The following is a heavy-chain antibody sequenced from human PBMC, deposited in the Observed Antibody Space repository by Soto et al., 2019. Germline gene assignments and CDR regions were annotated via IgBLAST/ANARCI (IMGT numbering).Heavy chain of an antibody. CDR1: GYTFTSYA. J-gene: IGHJ4*02. CDR3: ASPTVAGTGIFDY. V-gene: IGHV1-69*13. D-gene: IGHD6-19*01. CDR2: INPIFGTA. Sequence: SVKVSCKASGYTFTSYAMHWVRQAPGQRLEWMGWINPIFGTAKYAQKFQGRVTITADESTSTAYMELSSLRSEDTAVYYCASPTVAGTGIFDYWGQGTLVTVS.